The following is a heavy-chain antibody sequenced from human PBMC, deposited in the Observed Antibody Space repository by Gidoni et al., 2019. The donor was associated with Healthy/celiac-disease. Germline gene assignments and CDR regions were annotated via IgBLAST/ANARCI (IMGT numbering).Heavy chain of an antibody. D-gene: IGHD6-13*01. Sequence: EVQLVESGGGLVQPGGSLRLSCAASGFTFSSYDMHWVRQATGKGLEWFSAIGTAGDTYYPGSVKGRFTISRENAKNSLYLQMNSLRAGDTAVYYCARGIAAAGTDYWGQGTLVTVSS. CDR2: IGTAGDT. J-gene: IGHJ4*02. V-gene: IGHV3-13*01. CDR1: GFTFSSYD. CDR3: ARGIAAAGTDY.